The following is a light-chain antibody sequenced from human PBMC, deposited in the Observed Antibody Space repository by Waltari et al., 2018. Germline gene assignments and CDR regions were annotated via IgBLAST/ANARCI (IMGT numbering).Light chain of an antibody. J-gene: IGKJ4*01. CDR2: DTS. CDR1: QSISYY. Sequence: EIVLTQSPATLSLSPGERATLSCRASQSISYYLAWYQQKRGQAPRLLLYDTSNRATGIPARFSGSGSGTEFTLTISSLEPEDFAVYYCHQRSDWGTFGGGTKVEI. CDR3: HQRSDWGT. V-gene: IGKV3-11*01.